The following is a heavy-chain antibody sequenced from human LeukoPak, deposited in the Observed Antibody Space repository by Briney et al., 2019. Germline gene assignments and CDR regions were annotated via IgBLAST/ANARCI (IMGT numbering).Heavy chain of an antibody. V-gene: IGHV3-23*01. J-gene: IGHJ4*02. CDR3: AKGSGSSSYSSLDC. Sequence: GGSLRLSCAASGFTFTDYAMSWVRQTPGKGLEWVSSIGNAGGTFYTDSVKGRFTISRDSSKTTISLQMNSLRAEDTALYYCAKGSGSSSYSSLDCWGQGTLVTVSS. D-gene: IGHD2-15*01. CDR2: IGNAGGT. CDR1: GFTFTDYA.